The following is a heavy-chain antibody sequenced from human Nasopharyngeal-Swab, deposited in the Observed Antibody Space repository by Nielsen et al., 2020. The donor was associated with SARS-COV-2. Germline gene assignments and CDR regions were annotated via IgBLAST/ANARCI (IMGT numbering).Heavy chain of an antibody. D-gene: IGHD5-18*01. V-gene: IGHV4-38-2*01. Sequence: RQAPGKGLEWIASIYNSGSTYYNPSLRSRVTILVDTSKNQFSLKLYSVTAADTAIYYCARRSGYSYGHALDNWGPGTLVTVSS. J-gene: IGHJ4*02. CDR3: ARRSGYSYGHALDN. CDR2: IYNSGST.